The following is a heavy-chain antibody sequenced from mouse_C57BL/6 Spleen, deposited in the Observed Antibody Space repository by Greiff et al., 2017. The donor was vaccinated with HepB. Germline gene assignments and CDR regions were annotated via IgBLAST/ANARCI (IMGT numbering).Heavy chain of an antibody. V-gene: IGHV1-26*01. CDR3: ARYPIYYDYDGGWFAY. CDR2: INPNNGGT. J-gene: IGHJ3*01. CDR1: GYTFTDYY. D-gene: IGHD2-4*01. Sequence: EVQLQQSGPELVKPGASVKISCKASGYTFTDYYMNWVKQSHGKSLEWIGDINPNNGGTSYNQKFKGKATLTVDKSSSTAYMELRSLTSEDSAVYYCARYPIYYDYDGGWFAYLGQGTLVTVSA.